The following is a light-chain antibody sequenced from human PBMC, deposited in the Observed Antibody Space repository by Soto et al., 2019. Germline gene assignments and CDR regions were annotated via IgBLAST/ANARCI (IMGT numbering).Light chain of an antibody. Sequence: QSVLTQPPSASGSPGQSVTISFTGTISDVCAYDCVSWYRHHPGKAPQPLIYEVASRPSGVSDRFSGSKLGSTASLIISGLQAEDEADYFCSSYSSTDTLYVLGTGTK. V-gene: IGLV2-8*01. J-gene: IGLJ1*01. CDR3: SSYSSTDTLYV. CDR2: EVA. CDR1: ISDVCAYDC.